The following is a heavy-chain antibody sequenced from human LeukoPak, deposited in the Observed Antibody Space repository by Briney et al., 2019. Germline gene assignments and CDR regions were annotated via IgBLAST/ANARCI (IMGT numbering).Heavy chain of an antibody. V-gene: IGHV4-31*01. CDR2: IYYSVAT. CDR3: ARERVVATSPNYYYYGMDV. J-gene: IGHJ6*02. CDR1: VDSISRGGYY. Sequence: SDSPSLTCTVSVDSISRGGYYCSWIRQHPGRGLEWLGYIYYSVATYYHTSLKSAVAMAVDTSKNQFSMKLSSVTAADTAVYYCARERVVATSPNYYYYGMDVWGQGTTVTVSS. D-gene: IGHD5-12*01.